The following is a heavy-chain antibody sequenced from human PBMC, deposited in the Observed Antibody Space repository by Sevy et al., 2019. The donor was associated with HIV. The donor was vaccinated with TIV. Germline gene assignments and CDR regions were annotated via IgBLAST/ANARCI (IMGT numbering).Heavy chain of an antibody. D-gene: IGHD1-20*01. J-gene: IGHJ5*02. CDR3: AKEGITIRSWFDP. V-gene: IGHV1-18*01. CDR1: GYTFTSYG. CDR2: ISGYDGKT. Sequence: ASVKVSCKASGYTFTSYGISWVRQAPGQGLEWMGWISGYDGKTYYAQKLQGRVTMTTDTPTSTAYMELRSLRSDDTAVHYCAKEGITIRSWFDPWGQGTLVTVSS.